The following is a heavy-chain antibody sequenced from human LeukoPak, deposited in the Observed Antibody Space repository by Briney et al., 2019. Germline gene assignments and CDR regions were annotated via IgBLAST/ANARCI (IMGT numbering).Heavy chain of an antibody. J-gene: IGHJ4*02. D-gene: IGHD1-26*01. V-gene: IGHV3-23*01. CDR2: ISGSGGNT. CDR1: GFTFSSYA. Sequence: GGSLRLSCAASGFTFSSYAMSWVRRAPGKGLEWVSAISGSGGNTYYADSVKGRFTISRDNSKNTLYLQMNSLRAEDTAVYYCAKDLGIVGASFDYWGQGTLVTVSS. CDR3: AKDLGIVGASFDY.